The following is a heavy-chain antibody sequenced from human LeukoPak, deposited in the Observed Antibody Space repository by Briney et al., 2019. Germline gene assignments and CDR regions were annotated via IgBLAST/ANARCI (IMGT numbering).Heavy chain of an antibody. J-gene: IGHJ6*03. CDR2: MNPNRGYT. D-gene: IGHD6-19*01. V-gene: IGHV1-8*03. CDR3: ARRAVGTSHYYYMDV. Sequence: ASVKVSCKASGYTFTRYDIHGVRQVTGQGLEWMGWMNPNRGYTGYAQKFQGRVTICRNTSIITAYMELSSLRSEDTAVYYCARRAVGTSHYYYMDVWGKGTTVTVSS. CDR1: GYTFTRYD.